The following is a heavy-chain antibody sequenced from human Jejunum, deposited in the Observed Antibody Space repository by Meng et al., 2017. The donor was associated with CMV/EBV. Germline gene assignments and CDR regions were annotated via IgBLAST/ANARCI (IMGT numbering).Heavy chain of an antibody. CDR3: AKDTIPESRLNFDL. CDR1: GFAFSKYS. D-gene: IGHD1-14*01. CDR2: IYTGSTAR. Sequence: GFAFSKYSMNWVRQTPGKGLEWVSIIYTGSTARYYADSVKGRFTISRDDSKNALYLQMKSLRAEDTAVYYCAKDTIPESRLNFDLWGQGTPVTVSS. V-gene: IGHV3-23*03. J-gene: IGHJ4*02.